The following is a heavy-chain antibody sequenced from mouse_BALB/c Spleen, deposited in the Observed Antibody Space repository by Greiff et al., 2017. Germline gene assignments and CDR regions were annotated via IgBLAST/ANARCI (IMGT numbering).Heavy chain of an antibody. Sequence: QVQLKQSGAELMKPGASVKISCKATGYTFSSYWIEWVKQRPGHGLEWIGEILPGSGSTNYNEKFKGRATFTADTSSNTAYMQLRSLTSEDSAVYYCARGDSLFAYWGQGTLVTVSA. CDR1: GYTFSSYW. V-gene: IGHV1-9*01. J-gene: IGHJ3*01. CDR3: ARGDSLFAY. CDR2: ILPGSGST.